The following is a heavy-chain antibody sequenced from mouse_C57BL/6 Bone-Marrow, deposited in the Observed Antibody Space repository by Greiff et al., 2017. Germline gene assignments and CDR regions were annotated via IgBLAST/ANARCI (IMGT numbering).Heavy chain of an antibody. J-gene: IGHJ4*01. Sequence: QVQLQQPGAELVKPGASVKMSCKASGYTFTSYWITWVKQRPGQGLEWIGEIYPGSGSTNYNEKFKSKATLTLDTSSSTAYMQLSSLTSEDSAVYYCARRGSTLYAMDYWGQGTSVTVSS. CDR3: ARRGSTLYAMDY. V-gene: IGHV1-55*01. D-gene: IGHD5-1*01. CDR1: GYTFTSYW. CDR2: IYPGSGST.